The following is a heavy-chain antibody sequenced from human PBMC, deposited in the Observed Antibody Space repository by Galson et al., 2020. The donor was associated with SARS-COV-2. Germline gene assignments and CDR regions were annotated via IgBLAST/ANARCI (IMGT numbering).Heavy chain of an antibody. V-gene: IGHV4-34*01. D-gene: IGHD2-21*01. CDR2: ITQSGSV. CDR1: GASFSGHY. J-gene: IGHJ4*02. Sequence: SETLTLTCAVYGASFSGHYWTWTRKSPGKGLEWIGQITQSGSVNYTPSLKSRVTISADTSKNKFCLELRSVTAADTAVYYCARGLFQTTKVIVVFTSGSVYFDSWGQGTLVSVSS. CDR3: ARGLFQTTKVIVVFTSGSVYFDS.